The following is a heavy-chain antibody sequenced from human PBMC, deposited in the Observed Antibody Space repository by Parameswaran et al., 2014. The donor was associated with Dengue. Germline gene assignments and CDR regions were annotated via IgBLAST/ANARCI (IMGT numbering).Heavy chain of an antibody. CDR2: IYWDDDK. J-gene: IGHJ6*02. V-gene: IGHV2-5*02. CDR3: AHLDNYCSSTSCYTFYYGMDV. Sequence: WIRQPPGKALEWLALIYWDDDKRYSPSLKSRLTITKDTSKNQVVLTMTNMDPVDTATYYCAHLDNYCSSTSCYTFYYGMDVWGQGTTVTVSS. D-gene: IGHD2-2*02.